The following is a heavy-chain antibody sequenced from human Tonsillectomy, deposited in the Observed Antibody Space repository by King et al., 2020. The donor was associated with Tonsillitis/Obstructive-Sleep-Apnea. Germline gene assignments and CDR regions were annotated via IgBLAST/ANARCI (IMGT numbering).Heavy chain of an antibody. CDR3: ARDMSDQIEYSSLLASSDY. Sequence: VQLVESGAEVKKPGASVKVSCKASGYTFTSYYMHWVRQAPGQGLEWMGIINPSGGSTSYAQKFQGRVTMTRDTSTSTVYMERSSLRSEDTAVYYCARDMSDQIEYSSLLASSDYWGQGTLVTVSS. V-gene: IGHV1-46*01. CDR1: GYTFTSYY. D-gene: IGHD6-6*01. CDR2: INPSGGST. J-gene: IGHJ4*02.